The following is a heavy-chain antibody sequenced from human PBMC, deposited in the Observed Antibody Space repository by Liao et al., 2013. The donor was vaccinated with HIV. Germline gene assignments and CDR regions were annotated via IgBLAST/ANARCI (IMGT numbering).Heavy chain of an antibody. J-gene: IGHJ3*02. CDR2: VHTEESP. CDR1: GGSINSGYYY. Sequence: QVQLEESGPGLVKPSQTLSLTCTVSGGSINSGYYYWNWIRQPAGKGLEWIGRVHTEESPKYAPSLKSRLTMSLDTSKNQFSLNLRSVTAADTAVYYCARERYTLEMWGQGDNGHRLL. V-gene: IGHV4-61*02. CDR3: ARERYTLEM. D-gene: IGHD1-14*01.